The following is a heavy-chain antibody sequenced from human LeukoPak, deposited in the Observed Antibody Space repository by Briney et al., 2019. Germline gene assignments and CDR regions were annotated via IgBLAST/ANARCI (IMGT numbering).Heavy chain of an antibody. CDR1: GGSFSGYY. D-gene: IGHD3-3*01. Sequence: SETLSLTCVVYGGSFSGYYWSWIRQPPGKGLEWIGEINHSGSTNYNPSLKSRVTISVDTSKNQFSLKLSSVTAADTAVYYCARGPPAYDFWSGYYTRILFDYWGQGTLVTVSS. V-gene: IGHV4-34*01. CDR3: ARGPPAYDFWSGYYTRILFDY. CDR2: INHSGST. J-gene: IGHJ4*02.